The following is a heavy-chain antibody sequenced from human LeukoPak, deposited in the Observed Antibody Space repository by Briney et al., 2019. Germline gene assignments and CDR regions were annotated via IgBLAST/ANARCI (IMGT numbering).Heavy chain of an antibody. CDR3: ARVYSGGSYDY. CDR1: GFTFSSYD. D-gene: IGHD1-26*01. J-gene: IGHJ4*02. CDR2: IGTAGDT. Sequence: GGSLRLSCAASGFTFSSYDMHWVRQAKGKGLEWVSAIGTAGDTYYPGSVKGRFTISRENAKNSLYLQMNSLRAGDTAVYYCARVYSGGSYDYWGQGTLVTVSS. V-gene: IGHV3-13*01.